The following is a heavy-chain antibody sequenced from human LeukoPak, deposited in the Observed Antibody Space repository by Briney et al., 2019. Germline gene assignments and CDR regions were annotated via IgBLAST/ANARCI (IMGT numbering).Heavy chain of an antibody. Sequence: GGSLRLSCAASGFTFSSYEVNWVRQAPGKGLEWVSYISSSGSTIYYADSVKGRFTISRDNAKNSLYLQMNSLRAEDTAVYYCARADWDTAMIDYWGQGTLVTVSS. J-gene: IGHJ4*02. CDR1: GFTFSSYE. CDR2: ISSSGSTI. D-gene: IGHD5-18*01. CDR3: ARADWDTAMIDY. V-gene: IGHV3-48*03.